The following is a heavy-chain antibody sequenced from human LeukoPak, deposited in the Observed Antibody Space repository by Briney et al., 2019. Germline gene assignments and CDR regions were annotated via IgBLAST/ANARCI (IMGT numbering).Heavy chain of an antibody. V-gene: IGHV3-30*18. Sequence: GRSLRLSCAASGFTFSSYGMHWVRQAPGKGLGWVAVISYDGSNKYYADSVKGRFTISRDNSKNTLYLQMNSLRAEDTAVYYCAKDYGDYGSLEYFQHWGQGTLVTVSS. J-gene: IGHJ1*01. CDR2: ISYDGSNK. CDR3: AKDYGDYGSLEYFQH. D-gene: IGHD4-17*01. CDR1: GFTFSSYG.